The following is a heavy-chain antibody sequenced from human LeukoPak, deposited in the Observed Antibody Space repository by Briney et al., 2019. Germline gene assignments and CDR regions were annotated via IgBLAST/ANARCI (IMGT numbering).Heavy chain of an antibody. V-gene: IGHV4-34*01. D-gene: IGHD2-21*02. CDR3: ARDRGVTSTFDY. J-gene: IGHJ4*02. CDR1: GGSFSGYY. CDR2: INHSGST. Sequence: PSETLSLTCAVYGGSFSGYYWSWIRQPPGKGLEWIGEINHSGSTNYNPSLKSRVTISVDTSKNQFSLKLSSVTAADTAVYYCARDRGVTSTFDYWGQGTLVTVSS.